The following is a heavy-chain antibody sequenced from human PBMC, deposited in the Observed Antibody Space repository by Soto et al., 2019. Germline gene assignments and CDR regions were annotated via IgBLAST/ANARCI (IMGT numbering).Heavy chain of an antibody. D-gene: IGHD2-8*02. Sequence: SETLSLTCTVSCGSISSGDYYWSWIRQPPGTGLEWIGEINHSGSTNYNPSLKSRVTISVDTSKNQFSLKLTSVTAADTALYYCARDRITGLFDYWGQGTLVTVSS. CDR2: INHSGST. V-gene: IGHV4-39*07. J-gene: IGHJ4*02. CDR3: ARDRITGLFDY. CDR1: CGSISSGDYY.